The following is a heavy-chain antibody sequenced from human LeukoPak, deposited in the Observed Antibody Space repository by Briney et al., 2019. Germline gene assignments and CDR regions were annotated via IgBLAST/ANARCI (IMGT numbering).Heavy chain of an antibody. D-gene: IGHD4-17*01. CDR1: GFTVSSNY. V-gene: IGHV3-66*01. Sequence: GGSLRLSCAASGFTVSSNYMSWVRQAPGKGLEWVSVIYSGSSTYYADSVKGRFTISRDNSKNTLYLQMNSLRAEDTAVYYCARENGDYGMDVWGQGTTVTVSS. CDR3: ARENGDYGMDV. J-gene: IGHJ6*02. CDR2: IYSGSST.